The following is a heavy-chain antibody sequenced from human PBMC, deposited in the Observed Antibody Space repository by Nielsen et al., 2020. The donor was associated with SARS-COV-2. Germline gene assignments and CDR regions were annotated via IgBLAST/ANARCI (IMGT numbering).Heavy chain of an antibody. CDR3: ARLTWIQLWSIDY. Sequence: GESLKISCAASGFTVSSNYMSWVRQAPGKGLEWVSVIYSGGSTYYADSVKGRFTISRDNSKNTLYLQMNSPRAEDTAVYYCARLTWIQLWSIDYWGQGTLVTVSS. CDR2: IYSGGST. CDR1: GFTVSSNY. V-gene: IGHV3-53*01. J-gene: IGHJ4*02. D-gene: IGHD5-18*01.